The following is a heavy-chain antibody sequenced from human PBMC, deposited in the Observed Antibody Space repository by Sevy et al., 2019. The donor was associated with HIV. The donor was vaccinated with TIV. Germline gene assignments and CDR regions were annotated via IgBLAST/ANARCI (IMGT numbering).Heavy chain of an antibody. CDR1: GGSVRSGSYY. CDR2: IYSSGST. Sequence: SESLSLTCTVSGGSVRSGSYYWSWIRQPPGKGLEWIGYIYSSGSTISNASLESRVSISVDTSKNQVSLKLASVTAADTAVYYCARSPDSTGYYPAFDIWGQGTMVTVSS. V-gene: IGHV4-61*01. J-gene: IGHJ3*02. CDR3: ARSPDSTGYYPAFDI. D-gene: IGHD3-22*01.